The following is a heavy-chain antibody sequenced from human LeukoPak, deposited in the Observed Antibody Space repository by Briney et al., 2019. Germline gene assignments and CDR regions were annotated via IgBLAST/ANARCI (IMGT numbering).Heavy chain of an antibody. CDR3: ARDGVFHDSDGYSFDY. Sequence: SETLSLTCAVSNYSITSGYFWGWIRQPPGKGLESIASIYHSGTTYYNPSLRNRVTLFVDTSKNQFSLKLTSLTAADTAVYYCARDGVFHDSDGYSFDYWGQGTLVTVSS. J-gene: IGHJ4*02. D-gene: IGHD3-22*01. CDR1: NYSITSGYF. CDR2: IYHSGTT. V-gene: IGHV4-38-2*02.